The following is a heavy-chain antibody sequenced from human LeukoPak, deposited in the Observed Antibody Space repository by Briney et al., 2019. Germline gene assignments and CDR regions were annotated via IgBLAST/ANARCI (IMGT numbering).Heavy chain of an antibody. V-gene: IGHV3-7*01. D-gene: IGHD5-24*01. CDR2: IKQDGSEK. Sequence: PGGSLRLSCAASGFTFSSYWMSWVRQAPGKGLEWVANIKQDGSEKYYVDSVKGRFTISRDNAKNSLYLQMDSLRAEDTAVYYCAREGGVGYNPELWAFDIWGQGTMVTVSS. J-gene: IGHJ3*02. CDR1: GFTFSSYW. CDR3: AREGGVGYNPELWAFDI.